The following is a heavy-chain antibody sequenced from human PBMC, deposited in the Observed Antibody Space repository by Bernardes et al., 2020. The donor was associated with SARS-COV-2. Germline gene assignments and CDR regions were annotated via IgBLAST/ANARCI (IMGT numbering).Heavy chain of an antibody. CDR3: ARSPSWTGYSNYYFDY. D-gene: IGHD3-9*01. Sequence: ASVKVSCMASGYTFTSYDINWVRHATGQGLEWVEWMNPNSGNTGYAQNFQGRVTMTRNTSITTAYMELSSLRSEDTDVYYCARSPSWTGYSNYYFDYWGQGTLVTVSS. V-gene: IGHV1-8*01. J-gene: IGHJ4*02. CDR1: GYTFTSYD. CDR2: MNPNSGNT.